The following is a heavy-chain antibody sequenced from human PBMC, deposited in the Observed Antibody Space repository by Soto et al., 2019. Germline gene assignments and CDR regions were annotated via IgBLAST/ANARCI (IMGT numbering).Heavy chain of an antibody. J-gene: IGHJ4*02. CDR1: GYTFTGYY. V-gene: IGHV1-2*04. D-gene: IGHD1-26*01. CDR2: INPHSGGT. Sequence: QVQLVQSGAEVKKPGASVKGSCKASGYTFTGYYLDWVRQAPGKGLEWMGWINPHSGGTNYAQKFQGWVTMTRDTSISTAYMELSRLRSDDTAVYYCAVGSEGIPEYYFDYWGQGTLVTVSS. CDR3: AVGSEGIPEYYFDY.